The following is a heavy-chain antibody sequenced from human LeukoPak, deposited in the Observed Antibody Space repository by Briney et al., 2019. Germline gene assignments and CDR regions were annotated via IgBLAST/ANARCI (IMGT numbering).Heavy chain of an antibody. J-gene: IGHJ6*02. CDR1: GGSISSYY. V-gene: IGHV4-59*01. D-gene: IGHD6-13*01. CDR2: IYYSGST. Sequence: SGTLSLTCTVSGGSISSYYWSWIRQPPGKGLEWIGYIYYSGSTNYNPSLKSRVTVSVDTSKNQFSLKLSSVTAADTAVYYCASIAAAGPHEDYYYYGMDVWGQGTTVTVSS. CDR3: ASIAAAGPHEDYYYYGMDV.